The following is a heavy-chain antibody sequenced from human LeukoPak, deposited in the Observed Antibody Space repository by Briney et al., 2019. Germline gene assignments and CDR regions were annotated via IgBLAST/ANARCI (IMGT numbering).Heavy chain of an antibody. J-gene: IGHJ4*02. V-gene: IGHV3-30*02. CDR3: AAGMVGATDY. CDR1: GFTFSSYG. CDR2: IRYDGSNK. Sequence: PGGSLRLSCAAPGFTFSSYGMHWVRQAPGKGLEWVAFIRYDGSNKYYADSVKGRFTISRDNSKNTLYLQMNSLRAEDTAVYYCAAGMVGATDYWGQGTLVTVSS. D-gene: IGHD1-26*01.